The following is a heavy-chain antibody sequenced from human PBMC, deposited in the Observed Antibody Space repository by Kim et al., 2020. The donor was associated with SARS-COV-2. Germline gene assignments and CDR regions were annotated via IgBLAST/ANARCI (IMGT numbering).Heavy chain of an antibody. D-gene: IGHD3-10*01. CDR1: GGSFSGYY. CDR2: INHSGST. J-gene: IGHJ5*02. Sequence: SETLSLTCAVYGGSFSGYYWSWIRQPPGKGLEWIGEINHSGSTNYNPSLKSRVTISVDTSKNQFSLKLSSVTAADTAVYYCARLSVVRGLYNWFDPWGQGTLVTVSS. CDR3: ARLSVVRGLYNWFDP. V-gene: IGHV4-34*01.